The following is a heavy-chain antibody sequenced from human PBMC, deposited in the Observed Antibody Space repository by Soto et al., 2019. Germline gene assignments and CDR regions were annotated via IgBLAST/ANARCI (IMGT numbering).Heavy chain of an antibody. J-gene: IGHJ4*02. D-gene: IGHD3-9*01. CDR3: ARSRYFDWLPLDS. Sequence: QVQLQESGPGLVKPSGTLSLTCAVSGGSISTSNWWAWVRQSPGTGLEWLGEVYHSGDTNYNPSLTSRVTVSVDYPKNQFSLKLTSVTAADTAVYFCARSRYFDWLPLDSWCQGTLVTVSS. CDR2: VYHSGDT. CDR1: GGSISTSNW. V-gene: IGHV4-4*02.